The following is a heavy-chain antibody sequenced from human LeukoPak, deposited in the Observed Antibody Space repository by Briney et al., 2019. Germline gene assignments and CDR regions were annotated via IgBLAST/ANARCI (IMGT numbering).Heavy chain of an antibody. J-gene: IGHJ4*02. CDR1: GYTFTSYY. D-gene: IGHD3-10*01. V-gene: IGHV1-46*01. CDR2: IDPSNAST. CDR3: AREAAVRLKHYDY. Sequence: GASVKVSCKASGYTFTSYYMHWVRQAPGQGLERMGLIDPSNASTTFAQKFQGRLTMTRDTSTSTVYMDLSSLRSEDTAVYYCAREAAVRLKHYDYWGQGTLVTVYS.